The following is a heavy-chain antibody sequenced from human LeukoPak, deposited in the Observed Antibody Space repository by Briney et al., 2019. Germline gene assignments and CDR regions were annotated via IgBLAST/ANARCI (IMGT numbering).Heavy chain of an antibody. Sequence: GESLKISCKGSGYRFTNYWIGWVRQMPGKGLEWMGIIYPGDSDTRYSPSFQGLVTISADKSISTAYLQWSSLKASDTAMYYCARRLMYYYDSSGYDVTFDIWGQGTMVTVSS. CDR1: GYRFTNYW. J-gene: IGHJ3*02. D-gene: IGHD3-22*01. CDR2: IYPGDSDT. V-gene: IGHV5-51*01. CDR3: ARRLMYYYDSSGYDVTFDI.